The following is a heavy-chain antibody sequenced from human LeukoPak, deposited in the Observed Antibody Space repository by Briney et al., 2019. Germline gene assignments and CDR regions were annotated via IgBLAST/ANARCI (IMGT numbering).Heavy chain of an antibody. Sequence: GGSLRLSCEASGFTFSDYCMDWVRQAPGKGLEWVARSKNKGNNCITEYAASVKGRFITSRDDSKNSLYLQINSLKTEDTAVYYCARPVINGYSAFDIWGQGTMLTVSS. V-gene: IGHV3-72*01. D-gene: IGHD3-22*01. J-gene: IGHJ3*02. CDR2: SKNKGNNCIT. CDR3: ARPVINGYSAFDI. CDR1: GFTFSDYC.